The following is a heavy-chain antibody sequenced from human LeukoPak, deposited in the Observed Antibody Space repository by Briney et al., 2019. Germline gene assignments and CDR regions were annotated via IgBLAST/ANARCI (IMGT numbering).Heavy chain of an antibody. CDR1: GGSITSSSYY. D-gene: IGHD3-22*01. Sequence: KSSETLSLTCTVSGGSITSSSYYWGWIRQPPGKGLEWIGSIYYSGTTYYNPSLNSRVTISVDTSKNQFSLKLNSVTAADTAVYYCARHGSGYYSYFDYWGQGTLVTVSS. J-gene: IGHJ4*02. V-gene: IGHV4-39*01. CDR2: IYYSGTT. CDR3: ARHGSGYYSYFDY.